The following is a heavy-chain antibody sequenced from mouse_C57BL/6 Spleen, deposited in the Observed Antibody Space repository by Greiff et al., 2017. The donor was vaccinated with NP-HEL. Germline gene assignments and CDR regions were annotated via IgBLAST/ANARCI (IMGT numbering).Heavy chain of an antibody. V-gene: IGHV1-4*01. J-gene: IGHJ1*03. Sequence: QVQLQQSGAELARPGASVKMSCKASGYTFTSYTMHWVKQRPGQGLEWIGYINPSSGYTKYNQKFKDKATLTADKSSSTAYMQLSSLTSEDSAVYYCARGDYYGSSYRYFDVWGTGTTVTVSS. D-gene: IGHD1-1*01. CDR3: ARGDYYGSSYRYFDV. CDR2: INPSSGYT. CDR1: GYTFTSYT.